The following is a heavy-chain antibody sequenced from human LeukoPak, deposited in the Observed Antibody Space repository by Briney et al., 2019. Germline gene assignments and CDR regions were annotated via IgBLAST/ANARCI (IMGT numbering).Heavy chain of an antibody. CDR2: ISSSSSTI. J-gene: IGHJ3*02. CDR1: GFTFSSYS. CDR3: AKDMQQLVTVLLDAFDI. V-gene: IGHV3-48*04. Sequence: GGSLRLSCTASGFTFSSYSMNWVRQAPGKGLEWVSYISSSSSTIYYADSVKGRFTISRDNAKNSLYLQMNSLRAEDTALYYCAKDMQQLVTVLLDAFDIWGQGTMVTVSS. D-gene: IGHD6-13*01.